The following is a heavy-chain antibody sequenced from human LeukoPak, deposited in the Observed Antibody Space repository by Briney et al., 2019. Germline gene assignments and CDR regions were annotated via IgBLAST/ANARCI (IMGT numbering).Heavy chain of an antibody. V-gene: IGHV4-39*01. D-gene: IGHD2-21*02. J-gene: IGHJ5*02. CDR2: IYYSGST. CDR1: GGSISSSSYY. Sequence: RASETLSLTCTVSGGSISSSSYYWGWIRQPPGKGLEWIGSIYYSGSTYYNPSLKNRVTISVDTSKNQFSLKLSSVTAADTAVYYCARQVSRYCGGDCYSGWFDPWGQGTLVTVSS. CDR3: ARQVSRYCGGDCYSGWFDP.